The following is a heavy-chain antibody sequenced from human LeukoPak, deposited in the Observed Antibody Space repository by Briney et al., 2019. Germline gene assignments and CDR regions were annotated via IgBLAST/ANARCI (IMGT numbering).Heavy chain of an antibody. J-gene: IGHJ6*04. CDR1: GFTVSSNY. V-gene: IGHV3-53*01. CDR2: IYSGGST. CDR3: ASSHCSSTSCYHYYGMDV. Sequence: PGGSLRLSCAASGFTVSSNYMSWVRQAPGKGLEWVSVIYSGGSTYYADSVKGRFTISRDNCKNTLYLQMNSLRAEDTAVYYCASSHCSSTSCYHYYGMDVWGKGTTVTVSS. D-gene: IGHD2-2*01.